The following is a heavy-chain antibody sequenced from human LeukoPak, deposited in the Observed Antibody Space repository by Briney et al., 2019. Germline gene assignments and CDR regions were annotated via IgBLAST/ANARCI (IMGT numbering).Heavy chain of an antibody. CDR1: GGSISGYY. CDR2: IHYSGTT. V-gene: IGHV4-59*08. D-gene: IGHD5-24*01. CDR3: ARHGQNNGYPLDY. J-gene: IGHJ4*02. Sequence: SETLSLTCTVSGGSISGYYWSWLRQPPGKGREWIAYIHYSGTTNYNPPIKSRLTISVDTSKNQLALKLNSMTDADTEVYYCARHGQNNGYPLDYWGQGTLVSVSS.